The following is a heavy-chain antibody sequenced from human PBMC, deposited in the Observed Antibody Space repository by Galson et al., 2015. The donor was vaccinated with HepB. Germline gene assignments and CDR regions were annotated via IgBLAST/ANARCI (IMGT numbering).Heavy chain of an antibody. J-gene: IGHJ4*02. D-gene: IGHD2-2*02. CDR3: ARAGGYCSTTSCSTFDY. Sequence: SVKVSCKASGGTFSSYAISWVRQAPGQGLEWMGGIIPIFGTANYAQKFQGRVTITADESTSTAYMELSSLRSEDTAVYYCARAGGYCSTTSCSTFDYWGQGTLVTVSS. V-gene: IGHV1-69*13. CDR2: IIPIFGTA. CDR1: GGTFSSYA.